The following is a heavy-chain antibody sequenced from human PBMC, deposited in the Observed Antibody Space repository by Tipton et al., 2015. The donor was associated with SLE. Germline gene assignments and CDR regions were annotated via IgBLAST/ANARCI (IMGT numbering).Heavy chain of an antibody. CDR1: GFTFSSYG. D-gene: IGHD2-2*01. V-gene: IGHV3-30*02. CDR3: AREICSSTSCSRLGAFDI. Sequence: SLRLSCAASGFTFSSYGMHWVRQAPGKGLEWVAFIRYDGSNKYYADSVKGRFTISRDNSKNTLYLQMNSLRAEDTAVYYCAREICSSTSCSRLGAFDIWGQGTMVTVSS. CDR2: IRYDGSNK. J-gene: IGHJ3*02.